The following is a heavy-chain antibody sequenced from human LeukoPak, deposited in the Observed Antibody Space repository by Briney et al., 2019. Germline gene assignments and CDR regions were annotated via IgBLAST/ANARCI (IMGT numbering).Heavy chain of an antibody. D-gene: IGHD2-2*01. CDR3: AREVPVVVPAAPDY. V-gene: IGHV3-21*01. J-gene: IGHJ4*02. CDR1: GFTFSSYS. Sequence: PGGSLRLSCAASGFTFSSYSMNWVRQAPGKGLEWVSSISSSSSYIYYADSVKGRFTISRDNAKNSLYLQMNSLRAEDTAVYYCAREVPVVVPAAPDYWGQGTLVTVSS. CDR2: ISSSSSYI.